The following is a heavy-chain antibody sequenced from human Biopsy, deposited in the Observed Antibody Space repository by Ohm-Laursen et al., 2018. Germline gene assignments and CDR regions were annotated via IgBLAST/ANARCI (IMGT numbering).Heavy chain of an antibody. J-gene: IGHJ4*02. CDR2: SSGSGDAK. Sequence: SLRLSCAASGFSFRNYAMCWVRQAPGKGLEWLSESSGSGDAKYYADSVEGRFTTSKDISKNTLYLQMNSLSVDDTAIYYCAKNQAHNEGVTDHFDSWGQGTLVTVSS. V-gene: IGHV3-23*01. D-gene: IGHD3-10*01. CDR1: GFSFRNYA. CDR3: AKNQAHNEGVTDHFDS.